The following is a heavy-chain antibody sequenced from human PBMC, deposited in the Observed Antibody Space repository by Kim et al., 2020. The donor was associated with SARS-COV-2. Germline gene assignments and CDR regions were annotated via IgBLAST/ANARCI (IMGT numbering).Heavy chain of an antibody. Sequence: GGSLRLSCTVSGFTFGDYAMGWFRQAPGKGLEWVGFIRSKTYHAATEYAATAKGRFTISRDDSKSTAFLEMNNLKPEDTAVYFCSRVVSSSWNNYFDLWGQGTLVTVSS. D-gene: IGHD6-13*01. V-gene: IGHV3-49*03. CDR1: GFTFGDYA. CDR3: SRVVSSSWNNYFDL. J-gene: IGHJ4*02. CDR2: IRSKTYHAAT.